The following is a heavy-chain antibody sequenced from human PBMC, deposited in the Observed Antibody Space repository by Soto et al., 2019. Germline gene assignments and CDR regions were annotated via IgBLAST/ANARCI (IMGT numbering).Heavy chain of an antibody. D-gene: IGHD4-17*01. V-gene: IGHV4-59*01. CDR2: IYYSGNT. CDR3: ARVGVYGTFDS. J-gene: IGHJ4*02. Sequence: PSETLSLTCTVSGGSMSSYYWSWIRQPPGKGLEWIGYIYYSGNTNYNPSLKSRVSISVDTSKNQFSLKLNSVTAADTAVYYCARVGVYGTFDSWGQGTLVTVSS. CDR1: GGSMSSYY.